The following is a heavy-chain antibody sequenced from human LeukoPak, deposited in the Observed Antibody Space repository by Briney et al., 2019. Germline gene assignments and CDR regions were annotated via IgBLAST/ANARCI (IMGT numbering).Heavy chain of an antibody. CDR3: ARDDRLYYYGSSGYYYGS. Sequence: GGSLRLSCAASGFTFSTYSMNWVRQAPGKGLEWVSCISSSSSYIYYADSVKGRFTISRDNAKNSLYLQMNSLRAEDTAVYYCARDDRLYYYGSSGYYYGSWGQGTLVTVSS. CDR2: ISSSSSYI. D-gene: IGHD3-22*01. V-gene: IGHV3-21*01. CDR1: GFTFSTYS. J-gene: IGHJ5*02.